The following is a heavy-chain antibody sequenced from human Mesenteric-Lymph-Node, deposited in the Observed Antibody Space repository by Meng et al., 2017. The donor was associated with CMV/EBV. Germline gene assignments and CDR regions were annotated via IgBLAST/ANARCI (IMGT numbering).Heavy chain of an antibody. CDR2: IYYSGST. Sequence: SETLSLTCTVSGGSISSSRYYWGWIRQPPGKGLEWIGSIYYSGSTHYNPSLKSRLTISVDTSKNQFSLKLSSVTAADTAVYYCARGRDGYNPWGQGNLVTVSS. CDR3: ARGRDGYNP. CDR1: GGSISSSRYY. J-gene: IGHJ4*02. D-gene: IGHD5-24*01. V-gene: IGHV4-39*07.